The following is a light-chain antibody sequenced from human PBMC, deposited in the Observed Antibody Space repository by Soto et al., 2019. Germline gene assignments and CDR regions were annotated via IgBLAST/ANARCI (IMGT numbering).Light chain of an antibody. Sequence: VMTQSPAILSVSPGERATLSCRASQSVSTNVAWYQQIPGQTPRLLIYGASTRATGNPVRFSGSGSGTEFTLTIRSMQSQDFAVYYCPQYDDGPYTFGQGTKVDIK. CDR1: QSVSTN. V-gene: IGKV3-15*01. CDR2: GAS. J-gene: IGKJ2*01. CDR3: PQYDDGPYT.